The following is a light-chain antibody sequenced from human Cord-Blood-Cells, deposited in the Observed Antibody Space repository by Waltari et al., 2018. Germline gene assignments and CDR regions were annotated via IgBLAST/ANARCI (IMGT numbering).Light chain of an antibody. CDR3: QQSYSTPLT. Sequence: DIQMTQSPSSLSASVGDRVTITCRASQSISSYLNWYQQKPGKAPKLLIYAGSSLQSGVPSRFSGSGSGTDCTLTISSLQPEDFATYYWQQSYSTPLTFGGGIKVEIK. CDR1: QSISSY. J-gene: IGKJ4*01. CDR2: AGS. V-gene: IGKV1-39*01.